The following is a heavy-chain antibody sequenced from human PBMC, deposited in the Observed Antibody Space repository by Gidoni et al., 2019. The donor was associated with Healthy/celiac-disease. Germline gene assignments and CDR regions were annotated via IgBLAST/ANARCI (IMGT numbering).Heavy chain of an antibody. CDR2: ISGSGGST. CDR1: GFTFSSYA. CDR3: AKGFCVRQGYCSSTARGAFDI. V-gene: IGHV3-23*01. J-gene: IGHJ3*02. D-gene: IGHD2-2*01. Sequence: EVQLLESGGGLVPPGGSLRLSCAASGFTFSSYAMSWVRQAPGKGLEWVSAISGSGGSTYYADSVKGRFTISRDNSKNTLYLQMNSLRAEDTAVYYCAKGFCVRQGYCSSTARGAFDIWGQGTMVTVSS.